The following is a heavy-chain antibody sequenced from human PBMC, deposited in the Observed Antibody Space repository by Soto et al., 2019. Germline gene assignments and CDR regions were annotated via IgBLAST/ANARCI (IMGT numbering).Heavy chain of an antibody. CDR2: IRSKANSYAT. CDR1: GFTFSGSA. Sequence: EVQLVESGGGLVQPGGSLKLSCAASGFTFSGSAMHWVRQASGKGLEWVGRIRSKANSYATAYAASVKGKFTISRDDSKNTAYLHMSCVKVEDTAVYYCPSRVASSSYHDFDYWGQGTLVTVSS. V-gene: IGHV3-73*01. CDR3: PSRVASSSYHDFDY. J-gene: IGHJ4*02. D-gene: IGHD3-22*01.